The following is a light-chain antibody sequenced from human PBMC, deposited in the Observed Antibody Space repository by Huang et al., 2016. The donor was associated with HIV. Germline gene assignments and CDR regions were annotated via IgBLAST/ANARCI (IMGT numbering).Light chain of an antibody. Sequence: ERVMTQSPDTLSVSPGERATLYCRASQYVSSNLAWYQQKPGQAPRLLVYGASTRVIYTPSRFSGSGSGTEFTLTISSLQSEDSAVYYGQQYNNWPRTFGQGTKLEIK. CDR3: QQYNNWPRT. CDR2: GAS. CDR1: QYVSSN. J-gene: IGKJ2*01. V-gene: IGKV3-15*01.